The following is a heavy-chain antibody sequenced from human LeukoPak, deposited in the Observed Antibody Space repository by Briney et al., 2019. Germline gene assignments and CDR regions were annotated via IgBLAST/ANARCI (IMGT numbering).Heavy chain of an antibody. CDR2: INPNSGGT. J-gene: IGHJ4*02. D-gene: IGHD3-22*01. Sequence: ASVKVSCKASGYTFTGYYMHWVRQAPGQGLEWKGWINPNSGGTNYAQKFQGRVTMTRDTSISTAYMELSRLRSDDTAVYYCARSTPTNYYYDSSGYTRGDYWGQGTLVTVSS. V-gene: IGHV1-2*02. CDR3: ARSTPTNYYYDSSGYTRGDY. CDR1: GYTFTGYY.